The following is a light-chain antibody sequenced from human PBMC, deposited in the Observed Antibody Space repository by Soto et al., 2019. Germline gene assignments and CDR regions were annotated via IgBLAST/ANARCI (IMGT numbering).Light chain of an antibody. CDR3: QSYDSSLSGSV. CDR2: GNN. V-gene: IGLV1-40*01. Sequence: QSVLTQPPSVSGAPGQRVTISCTGSSSNIGAGYDVHWYQLLPGTAPTLLIYGNNNRPSWVPDRFSGSKSGTSASLAITGLQAEDEAHYYCQSYDSSLSGSVFGGGTKLTVL. CDR1: SSNIGAGYD. J-gene: IGLJ2*01.